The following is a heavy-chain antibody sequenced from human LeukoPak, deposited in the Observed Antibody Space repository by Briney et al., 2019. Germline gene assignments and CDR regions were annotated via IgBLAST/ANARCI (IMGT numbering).Heavy chain of an antibody. J-gene: IGHJ4*02. CDR2: IYYSGST. CDR3: ARGDLSYSSSAPGSY. Sequence: SETLSLTCTVSGGSISSYYWSWIRQPPGKGLEWIGYIYYSGSTNYNPSLKSRVTISVDTSKNQFSLKLSSVTAADTAVYYCARGDLSYSSSAPGSYWGQGTLVTVSS. D-gene: IGHD6-6*01. V-gene: IGHV4-59*01. CDR1: GGSISSYY.